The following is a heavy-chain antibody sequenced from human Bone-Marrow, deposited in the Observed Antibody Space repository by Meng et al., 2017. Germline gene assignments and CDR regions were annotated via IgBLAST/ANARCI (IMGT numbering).Heavy chain of an antibody. D-gene: IGHD4-17*01. CDR1: GYSISSGYY. CDR2: IYHSGST. J-gene: IGHJ4*02. V-gene: IGHV4-38-2*02. Sequence: SQTLSLTCAVSGYSISSGYYWGWIRQPPGKGLEWIGSIYHSGSTYYNPSLKSRVTISVDTSKNQFSLKLSSVTAADTAVYCCARDINDPLYGDSVIYYFDYWGQGTLVTVSS. CDR3: ARDINDPLYGDSVIYYFDY.